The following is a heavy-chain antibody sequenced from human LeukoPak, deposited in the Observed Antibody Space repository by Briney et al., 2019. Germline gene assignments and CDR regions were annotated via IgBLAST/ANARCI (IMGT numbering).Heavy chain of an antibody. CDR2: IYSGGST. CDR3: ATDLNYYASGSYYPY. CDR1: GFTVSSNY. D-gene: IGHD3-10*01. V-gene: IGHV3-66*01. J-gene: IGHJ4*02. Sequence: GGSLRLSCAASGFTVSSNYMSWVRQAPGKGLEWVSVIYSGGSTYYADSVKGRFTISRGNSKNTLWLQMNSLRAEDTAVYYCATDLNYYASGSYYPYWGQGTLVTVSS.